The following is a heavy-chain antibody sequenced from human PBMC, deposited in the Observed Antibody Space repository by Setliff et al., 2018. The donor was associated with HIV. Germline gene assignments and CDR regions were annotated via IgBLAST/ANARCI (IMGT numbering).Heavy chain of an antibody. J-gene: IGHJ6*02. V-gene: IGHV1-8*01. D-gene: IGHD6-19*01. CDR1: GSTFSTYD. CDR2: MNPNSGNT. Sequence: ASVKVSCKASGSTFSTYDINWVRQAPGQGPEWMGWMNPNSGNTGYAPKFQGRVTVSTDESATTAYMELSSLRSEDTAVYYCARGVRDRSSYWSLGYDYFYYTMDVWGHGTTVTVSS. CDR3: ARGVRDRSSYWSLGYDYFYYTMDV.